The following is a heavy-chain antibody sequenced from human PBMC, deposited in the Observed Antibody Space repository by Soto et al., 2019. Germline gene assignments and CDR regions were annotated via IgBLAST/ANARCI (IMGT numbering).Heavy chain of an antibody. D-gene: IGHD3-22*01. CDR2: ISYDGSNK. Sequence: GGSLSLTCAASGFTFSSYAMHWFRQAPAKGLVGVAVISYDGSNKYYADSVKGRFTISRDNSKNTLYLQMNSLRAEDTAVYYCARGGIMIVVVIHQIWYFDLWGRGTLVTVSS. CDR1: GFTFSSYA. CDR3: ARGGIMIVVVIHQIWYFDL. V-gene: IGHV3-30-3*01. J-gene: IGHJ2*01.